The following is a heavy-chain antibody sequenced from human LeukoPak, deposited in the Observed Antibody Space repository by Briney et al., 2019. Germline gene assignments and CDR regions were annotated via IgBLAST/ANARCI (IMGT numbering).Heavy chain of an antibody. CDR3: TRLREYYDILTGPNLYYYYGMDV. D-gene: IGHD3-9*01. CDR2: IRSKANSYAT. Sequence: GGSLRLSCAASGFTFSGSAMHWVRQASGKGLEWVGRIRSKANSYATAYAASVKGRFTISRDDSKNTAYLQMNSLKTEDTAVYYCTRLREYYDILTGPNLYYYYGMDVWGQGTTVTVSS. CDR1: GFTFSGSA. V-gene: IGHV3-73*01. J-gene: IGHJ6*02.